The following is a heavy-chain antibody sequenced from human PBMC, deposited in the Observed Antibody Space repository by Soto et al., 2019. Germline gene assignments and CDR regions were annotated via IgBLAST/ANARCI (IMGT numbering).Heavy chain of an antibody. CDR1: GFADSSSY. CDR3: ARGRVGCTTSFDY. CDR2: IYSGGGT. J-gene: IGHJ4*02. D-gene: IGHD1-26*01. V-gene: IGHV3-53*01. Sequence: PGGSLRLSCAASGFADSSSYMTWVRQAAGKGLEWVSVIYSGGGTYNADSVKGRITLFRAYSKNTLYLQLINLRAEDTAVYYCARGRVGCTTSFDYWGQGT.